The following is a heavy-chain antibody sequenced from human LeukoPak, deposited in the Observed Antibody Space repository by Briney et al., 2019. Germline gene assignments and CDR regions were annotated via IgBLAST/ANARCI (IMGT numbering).Heavy chain of an antibody. CDR3: ARHGIAAAGDFFDY. CDR1: GYTFTGYY. J-gene: IGHJ4*02. V-gene: IGHV1-2*02. D-gene: IGHD6-13*01. CDR2: INPNSGGT. Sequence: GASVKVSCKASGYTFTGYYMHWVRQAPGQGLEWMGWINPNSGGTNYAQKFQGRVTMTRDTSIRTAYMELSRLRSDDTAVYYCARHGIAAAGDFFDYWGQGTLVTVSS.